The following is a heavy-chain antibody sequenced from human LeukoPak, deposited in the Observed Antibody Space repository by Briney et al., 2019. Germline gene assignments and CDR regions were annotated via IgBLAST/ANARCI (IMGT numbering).Heavy chain of an antibody. Sequence: SETLPLTCTVSGGSISSSSYYWGWIRQPPGKGLEWIGSIYYSGSTYYNPSLKSRVTISVDTSKNQFSLKLSSVTAADTAVYYCARIPDIVVVPAAMGPGYYYYYGMDVWGQGTTVTVSS. J-gene: IGHJ6*02. CDR2: IYYSGST. CDR1: GGSISSSSYY. CDR3: ARIPDIVVVPAAMGPGYYYYYGMDV. V-gene: IGHV4-39*01. D-gene: IGHD2-2*01.